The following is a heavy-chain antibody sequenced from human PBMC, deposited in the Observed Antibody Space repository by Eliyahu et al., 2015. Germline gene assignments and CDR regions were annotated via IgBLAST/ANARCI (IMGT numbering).Heavy chain of an antibody. V-gene: IGHV4-34*01. D-gene: IGHD3-10*01. J-gene: IGHJ4*02. Sequence: QVQLQQWGAGLLKPSETLSLTCAVYGXSFXGYYWSWIRQPPGKGLEWIGEINHSGSTNYNPSLKSRVTISVDTSKNQFSLKLSSVTAADTAVYYCARTLPYYYGSGSPYYFDYWGQGTLVTVSS. CDR2: INHSGST. CDR1: GXSFXGYY. CDR3: ARTLPYYYGSGSPYYFDY.